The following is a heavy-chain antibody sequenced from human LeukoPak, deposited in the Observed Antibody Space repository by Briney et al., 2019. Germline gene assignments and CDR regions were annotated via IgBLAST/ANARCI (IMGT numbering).Heavy chain of an antibody. D-gene: IGHD3-16*02. J-gene: IGHJ4*02. CDR1: GYTLTELS. CDR3: ARDPSYYDYVWGRYHYTVLDY. V-gene: IGHV1-24*01. CDR2: FDPEDGET. Sequence: ASVKVSCKVSGYTLTELSMHWVRQAPGKGLEWMGGFDPEDGETIYAQKFQGRVTMTEDTSTDTAYMELSSLRSEDTAVYYCARDPSYYDYVWGRYHYTVLDYWGQGTLVTVSS.